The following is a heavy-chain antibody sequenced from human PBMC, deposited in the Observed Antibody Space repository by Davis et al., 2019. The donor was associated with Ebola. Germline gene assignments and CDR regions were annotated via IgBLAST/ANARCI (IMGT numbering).Heavy chain of an antibody. CDR3: TRQGYYDSSRSFDI. CDR1: AYTFTSYW. D-gene: IGHD3-22*01. Sequence: GESLKISCKDSAYTFTSYWIGWVRQMPGKALEWMGRIYPDDSDTRYSPSFAGQVTISVDQSISTAYLQWSSLKASDTAMYYCTRQGYYDSSRSFDIWGRGTPVTVSS. J-gene: IGHJ2*01. V-gene: IGHV5-51*01. CDR2: IYPDDSDT.